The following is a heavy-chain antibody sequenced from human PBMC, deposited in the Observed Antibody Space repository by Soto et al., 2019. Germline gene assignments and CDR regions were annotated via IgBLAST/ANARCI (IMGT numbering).Heavy chain of an antibody. Sequence: PGGSLRLSCAASGFTFSSYAMSWVRQAPGKGLEWVSAISGSGGSTYYADSVKGRFTISRDSAKNSLYLQMNSLRAEDTAVYYCARDQYNWNYPRYYYGMDVWGQGTTVTVSS. J-gene: IGHJ6*02. CDR3: ARDQYNWNYPRYYYGMDV. CDR1: GFTFSSYA. D-gene: IGHD1-7*01. V-gene: IGHV3-23*01. CDR2: ISGSGGST.